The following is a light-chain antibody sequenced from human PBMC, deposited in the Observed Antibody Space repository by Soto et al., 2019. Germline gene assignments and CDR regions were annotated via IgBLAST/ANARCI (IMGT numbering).Light chain of an antibody. CDR3: QQVNVYPST. Sequence: DIQMTQSPSSLSASVRDRVTITCRASQDISNYLAWYQQKPGKVPKLLIYDASTLHSGVPSRFSGGGSGTDFTLTISSLQPEDFATYYCQQVNVYPSTFGGGTKVDIK. J-gene: IGKJ4*01. V-gene: IGKV1-9*01. CDR1: QDISNY. CDR2: DAS.